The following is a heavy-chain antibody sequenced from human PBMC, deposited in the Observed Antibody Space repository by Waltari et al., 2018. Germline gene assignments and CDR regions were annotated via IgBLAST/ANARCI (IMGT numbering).Heavy chain of an antibody. Sequence: EVQLVESGGGLVQPGGSLRLSCAASGFDFSNSDMNWVRQAPGKGLEWISSISGRTGVKYHADSVKGRFTISRDMAENSVQLQMNSLRAEDTALYYCTGGHHDYWGQGTLVTVSS. CDR2: ISGRTGVK. CDR1: GFDFSNSD. CDR3: TGGHHDY. J-gene: IGHJ4*02. V-gene: IGHV3-48*01.